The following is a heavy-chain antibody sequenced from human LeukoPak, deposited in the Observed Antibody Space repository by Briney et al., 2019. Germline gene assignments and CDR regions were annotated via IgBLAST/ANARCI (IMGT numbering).Heavy chain of an antibody. D-gene: IGHD3-9*01. Sequence: PSETLSLTCAVYGGSFSGYYWSWIRQPPGKGLEWIGEINHSGSTNYNPSLKSRVTISVDTSKNQFSLKLSSVTAADTAVHYCARGPGIFHDYWGQGTLVTVSS. V-gene: IGHV4-34*01. J-gene: IGHJ4*02. CDR3: ARGPGIFHDY. CDR2: INHSGST. CDR1: GGSFSGYY.